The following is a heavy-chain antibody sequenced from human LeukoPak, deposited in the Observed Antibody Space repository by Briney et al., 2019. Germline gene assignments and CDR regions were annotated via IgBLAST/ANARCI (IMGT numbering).Heavy chain of an antibody. CDR2: ISGSGGST. Sequence: GGSLRLSCAASGFTVSSIHMVWVRQAPGKGLEWISAISGSGGSTYYADSVKGRFTISRDNSKNTLYLQMNSLRAEDTAVYYCAKIPYSSGWVQNWFDPWGQGTLVTVSS. CDR3: AKIPYSSGWVQNWFDP. CDR1: GFTVSSIH. V-gene: IGHV3-23*01. J-gene: IGHJ5*02. D-gene: IGHD6-19*01.